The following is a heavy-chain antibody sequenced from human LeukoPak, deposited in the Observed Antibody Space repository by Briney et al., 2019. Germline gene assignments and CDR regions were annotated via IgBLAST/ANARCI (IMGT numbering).Heavy chain of an antibody. D-gene: IGHD2-8*01. CDR1: GGSFSGYY. CDR3: ASCTDPSGFDY. CDR2: INHSGST. Sequence: KPSETLSLTCAVYGGSFSGYYWSWIRQPPGKGLEWIGEINHSGSTNYNPSLKSRVTISVDTSKNQFSLRLSSVTAADTAVYYCASCTDPSGFDYWGQGTLVTVSS. V-gene: IGHV4-34*01. J-gene: IGHJ4*02.